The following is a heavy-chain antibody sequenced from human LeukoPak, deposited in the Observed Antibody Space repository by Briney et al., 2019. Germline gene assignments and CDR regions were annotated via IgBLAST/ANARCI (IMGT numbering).Heavy chain of an antibody. Sequence: SETLSLTCTVSGGSISSSSYYWGWIRQPPGKGLEWIGSIYYSGSTNYNPSLKSRVTISVDTSKNQFSLKLSSVTAADTAVYYCARAELPSLFDYWGQGTLVTVSS. D-gene: IGHD1-7*01. J-gene: IGHJ4*02. V-gene: IGHV4-39*07. CDR3: ARAELPSLFDY. CDR1: GGSISSSSYY. CDR2: IYYSGST.